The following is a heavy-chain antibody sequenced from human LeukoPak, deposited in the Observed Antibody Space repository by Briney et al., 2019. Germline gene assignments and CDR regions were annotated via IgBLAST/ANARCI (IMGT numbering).Heavy chain of an antibody. CDR2: INHSGST. Sequence: KASETLSLTCAVYGGSFRGYYWRGGRQPPGKGGGGGGEINHSGSTNYNPSLKSPVTISVDTSKHQFSLKLSSVTAADTAVYYCARRGIVVVTNRRWYFDLWGRGTLVTVSS. D-gene: IGHD2-21*02. V-gene: IGHV4-34*01. CDR1: GGSFRGYY. J-gene: IGHJ2*01. CDR3: ARRGIVVVTNRRWYFDL.